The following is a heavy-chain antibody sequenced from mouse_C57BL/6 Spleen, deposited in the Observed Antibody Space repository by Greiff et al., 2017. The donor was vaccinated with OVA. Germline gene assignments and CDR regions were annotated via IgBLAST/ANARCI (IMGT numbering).Heavy chain of an antibody. CDR2: IYPRSGNT. CDR3: ARWYDYDEAWFAY. D-gene: IGHD2-4*01. V-gene: IGHV1-81*01. Sequence: QVQLKESGAELARPGASVKLSCKASGYTFTSYGISWVKQRTGQGLEWIGEIYPRSGNTYYNEKFKGKATLTADKSSSTAYMELRSLTSEDSAVYFCARWYDYDEAWFAYWGQGTLVTVSA. CDR1: GYTFTSYG. J-gene: IGHJ3*01.